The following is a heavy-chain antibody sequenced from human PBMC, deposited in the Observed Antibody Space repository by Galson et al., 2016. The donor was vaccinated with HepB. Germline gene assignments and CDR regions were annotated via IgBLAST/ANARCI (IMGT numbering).Heavy chain of an antibody. CDR3: ASADYYDNRGYFDS. CDR1: GFPLRKYG. V-gene: IGHV3-23*01. CDR2: VSGSGEHT. D-gene: IGHD3-22*01. Sequence: SLRLSCAASGFPLRKYGIHWVRQAPGKGLEWVSTVSGSGEHTFYADSVRGRFTISRDNSKGTVLLQMHSLRADDTAVYYCASADYYDNRGYFDSWGQGTRVTVSS. J-gene: IGHJ4*02.